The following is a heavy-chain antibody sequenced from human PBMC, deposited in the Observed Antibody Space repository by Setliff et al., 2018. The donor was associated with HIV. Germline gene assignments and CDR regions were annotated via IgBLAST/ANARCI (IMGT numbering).Heavy chain of an antibody. CDR2: ISSDGNYK. V-gene: IGHV3-30*02. D-gene: IGHD2-8*01. J-gene: IGHJ4*02. Sequence: GGSLRLSCAASGLIFSAYNMHWARQAPGKGLEWVTFISSDGNYKKYADSVKGRFTVSRDNSKNTVYLQVNSLRPEDTAVYYCARDERWSLDYWGQGTLVTVSS. CDR3: ARDERWSLDY. CDR1: GLIFSAYN.